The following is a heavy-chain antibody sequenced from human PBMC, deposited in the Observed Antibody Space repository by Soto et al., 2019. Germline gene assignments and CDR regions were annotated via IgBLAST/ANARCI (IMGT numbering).Heavy chain of an antibody. Sequence: SCKASGGTFSSYAISWVRQAPGKGLEWVSVIYSGGSTYYADSVKGRFTISRDNSKNTLYLQMNSLRAEDTAVYYCARAGGSSSWQYYFDYWGQGTLVTVSS. CDR1: GGTFSSYA. J-gene: IGHJ4*02. CDR2: IYSGGST. D-gene: IGHD6-13*01. CDR3: ARAGGSSSWQYYFDY. V-gene: IGHV3-53*01.